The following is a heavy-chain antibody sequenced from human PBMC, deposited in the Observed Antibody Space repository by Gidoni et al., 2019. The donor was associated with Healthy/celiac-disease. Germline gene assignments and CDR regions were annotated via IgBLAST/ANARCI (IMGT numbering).Heavy chain of an antibody. V-gene: IGHV4-61*01. D-gene: IGHD3-10*01. CDR2: IYYSGST. CDR1: GGSVSSGSYS. J-gene: IGHJ6*04. Sequence: QVQLQESGPGLVKPSETLSLTCTVSGGSVSSGSYSWSWIRQPPGKGLEWIGYIYYSGSTNYNPSLKSRVTISVDTSKNQFALKLSSVTAADTAVYYCARDIWDYYGSGSYYRYYGMDVWGKGTTVTVSS. CDR3: ARDIWDYYGSGSYYRYYGMDV.